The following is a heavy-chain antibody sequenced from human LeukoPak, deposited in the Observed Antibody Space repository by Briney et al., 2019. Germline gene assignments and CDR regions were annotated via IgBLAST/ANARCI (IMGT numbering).Heavy chain of an antibody. CDR2: IIPIFGTA. Sequence: HGSSVKVSCKASGGTFSRYALSWVRQAPGQELEWMGGIIPIFGTANYAQKFQGRVTITTDESTSTAYMELSSLRSEDTAVYYCARDDWFDPWGQGTLVTVSS. CDR3: ARDDWFDP. CDR1: GGTFSRYA. V-gene: IGHV1-69*05. J-gene: IGHJ5*02.